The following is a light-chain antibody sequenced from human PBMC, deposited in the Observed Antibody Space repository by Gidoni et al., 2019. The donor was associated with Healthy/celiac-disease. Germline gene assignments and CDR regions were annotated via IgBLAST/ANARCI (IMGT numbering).Light chain of an antibody. CDR2: DAS. J-gene: IGKJ4*01. CDR3: QQRSNWPLT. Sequence: EIVLTQSPATLSLSPGERATLCCRASQSVSSYLAWYQQKPGQAPRLLIYDASTRATVIPARFRGSWSGTDFTLTISSLEPEDFAVYYCQQRSNWPLTFGGXTKVEIK. CDR1: QSVSSY. V-gene: IGKV3-11*01.